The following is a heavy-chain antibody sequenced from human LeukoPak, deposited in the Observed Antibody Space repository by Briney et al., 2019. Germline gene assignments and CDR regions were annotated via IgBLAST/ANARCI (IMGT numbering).Heavy chain of an antibody. D-gene: IGHD1/OR15-1a*01. J-gene: IGHJ6*03. Sequence: GGSLRLSCAASGFTFSSYSMNWVRQAPGKGLEWVAGLSSSGDNTYYADSVKGRFTISRDNSRNTLYLQMSSLRADDTAVYYCAKGSKSRSEQYYYYYYMDVWGKGTTITVSS. CDR1: GFTFSSYS. CDR3: AKGSKSRSEQYYYYYYMDV. V-gene: IGHV3-23*01. CDR2: LSSSGDNT.